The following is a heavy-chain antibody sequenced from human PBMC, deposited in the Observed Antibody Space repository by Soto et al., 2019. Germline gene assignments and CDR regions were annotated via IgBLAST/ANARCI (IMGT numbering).Heavy chain of an antibody. D-gene: IGHD3-9*01. J-gene: IGHJ5*02. Sequence: PSETLSLTCTVSGGSISSSSYYWGWIRQPPGKGLEWIGSIYYSGSTYYNPSLKSRVTISVDTSKNQFSLKLSSVTAADTAVYYCASEIRYPNAWGQGTLVTVSS. V-gene: IGHV4-39*01. CDR2: IYYSGST. CDR3: ASEIRYPNA. CDR1: GGSISSSSYY.